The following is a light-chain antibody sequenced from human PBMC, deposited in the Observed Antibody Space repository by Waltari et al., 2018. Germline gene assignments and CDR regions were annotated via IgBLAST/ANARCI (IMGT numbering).Light chain of an antibody. Sequence: QAGLTQPPSVSKDLRQTATLTCTGNSNNVGNPVARWLKQHQGHPPKPLTSRNNNRPSGISERFSASTSGNTASLTISGLQPEDEADYYCSAWDSSLSAWVFGGGTKLTVL. CDR3: SAWDSSLSAWV. J-gene: IGLJ3*02. V-gene: IGLV10-54*04. CDR2: RNN. CDR1: SNNVGNPV.